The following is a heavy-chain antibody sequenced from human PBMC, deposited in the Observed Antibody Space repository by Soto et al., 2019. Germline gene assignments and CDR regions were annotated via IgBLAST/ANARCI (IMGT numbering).Heavy chain of an antibody. CDR2: IYYSGST. D-gene: IGHD3-22*01. CDR1: VASISSGGYY. V-gene: IGHV4-31*03. Sequence: QVQLQESGPGLVKPSQTLSLTCTVSVASISSGGYYWSWIRQHPGEGLEWIGYIYYSGSTSYNPSLKSRVTISVDTSKNRFSLKLSAVTDADTAVYYCARESKYDTSGYPPWFAPWGQRTLVTVSS. J-gene: IGHJ5*02. CDR3: ARESKYDTSGYPPWFAP.